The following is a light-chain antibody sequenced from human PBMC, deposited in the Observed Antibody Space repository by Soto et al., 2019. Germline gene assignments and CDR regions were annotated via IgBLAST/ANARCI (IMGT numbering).Light chain of an antibody. CDR3: QQLGTSHMCT. Sequence: EIVLTQSPCTLSLSPGERATLSCRASQSVSSSYLSWYQQRPGPAPRLLILGASSRATGVPDRFSGSGSGTDFTLPISSLEHEDFVVYYCQQLGTSHMCTFGQGTKLAI. J-gene: IGKJ2*02. CDR2: GAS. CDR1: QSVSSSY. V-gene: IGKV3-20*01.